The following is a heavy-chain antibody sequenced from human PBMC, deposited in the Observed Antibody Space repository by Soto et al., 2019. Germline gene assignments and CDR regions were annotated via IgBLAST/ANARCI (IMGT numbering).Heavy chain of an antibody. Sequence: PSETLSLTCTVSGGSISSSSYYWGWIRQPPGKGLEWIGSIYYSGSTYYNPSLKSRVTISVDTSKNQFSLKLSSVTAADTAVYYCAVDTYYDILTGYHTYDYWGQGTLVTVSS. J-gene: IGHJ4*02. CDR3: AVDTYYDILTGYHTYDY. CDR2: IYYSGST. D-gene: IGHD3-9*01. V-gene: IGHV4-39*01. CDR1: GGSISSSSYY.